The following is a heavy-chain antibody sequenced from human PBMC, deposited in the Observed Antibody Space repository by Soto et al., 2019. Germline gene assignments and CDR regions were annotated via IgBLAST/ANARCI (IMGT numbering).Heavy chain of an antibody. V-gene: IGHV3-30-3*01. J-gene: IGHJ4*02. CDR3: ARDSSRGSSFDY. CDR2: ISYDGSNK. D-gene: IGHD1-26*01. Sequence: ESGGGVVQPGRSLRLSCAASGFTFSSYAMHWVRQAPGKGLEWVAVISYDGSNKYYADSVKGRFTISRDNSKNTLYLQMNSLRAEDTAVYYCARDSSRGSSFDYWGQGTLVTVSS. CDR1: GFTFSSYA.